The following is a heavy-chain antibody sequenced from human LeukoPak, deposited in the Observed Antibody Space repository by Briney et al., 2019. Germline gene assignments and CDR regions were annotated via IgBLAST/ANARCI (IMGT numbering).Heavy chain of an antibody. CDR1: GYSFFSYW. CDR3: ARPGYCSGGSCYGFDY. CDR2: IYPGGSDT. J-gene: IGHJ4*02. V-gene: IGHV5-51*01. D-gene: IGHD2-15*01. Sequence: GESLKISCKSSGYSFFSYWIGWVRQMPGKGLEWLGIIYPGGSDTRYSPSFQGQVTISADKSISTAYLQWSSLKASDTAMYYCARPGYCSGGSCYGFDYWGQGTLVTVSS.